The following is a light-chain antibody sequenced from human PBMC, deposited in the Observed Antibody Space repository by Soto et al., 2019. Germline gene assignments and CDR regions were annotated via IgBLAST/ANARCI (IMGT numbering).Light chain of an antibody. Sequence: QSALTQPASVSGSPGQSITISCTGTSSDVGSYNLVSWYQQHPGKVPKLMIYEDSKGPSGVSNRFSGSKSGNTASLTISGLQAEDEADYYCCSYAGDSNLVFGGGTKVTVL. V-gene: IGLV2-23*01. J-gene: IGLJ2*01. CDR1: SSDVGSYNL. CDR2: EDS. CDR3: CSYAGDSNLV.